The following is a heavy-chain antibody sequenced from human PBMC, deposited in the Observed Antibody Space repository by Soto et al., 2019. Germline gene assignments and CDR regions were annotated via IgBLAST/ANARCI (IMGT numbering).Heavy chain of an antibody. CDR3: ARDLGVPAAETTYYYYYMDV. J-gene: IGHJ6*03. V-gene: IGHV1-69*04. D-gene: IGHD2-2*01. CDR2: IIPILGIA. Sequence: ASVKVSCKASGGTFSSYTISWVRQAPGQGLEWMGRIIPILGIANYAQKFQGRVTITADKSTSTAYMELSSLRSEDTAVYYCARDLGVPAAETTYYYYYMDVWGKGTTVTVSS. CDR1: GGTFSSYT.